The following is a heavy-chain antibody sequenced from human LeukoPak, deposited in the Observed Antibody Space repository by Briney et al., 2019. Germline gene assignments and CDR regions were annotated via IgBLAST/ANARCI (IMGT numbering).Heavy chain of an antibody. CDR2: IYYSGST. CDR3: ASQSGGYAY. J-gene: IGHJ4*02. CDR1: GGSISSSSYY. Sequence: KASETLSLTCTVSGGSISSSSYYWGWIRQPPGKGLEWIGSIYYSGSTYYNPSLKSRVTISVDTSKNQFSLKLSSVTAADTAVYYCASQSGGYAYWGQGTLVTVSS. V-gene: IGHV4-39*07. D-gene: IGHD5-12*01.